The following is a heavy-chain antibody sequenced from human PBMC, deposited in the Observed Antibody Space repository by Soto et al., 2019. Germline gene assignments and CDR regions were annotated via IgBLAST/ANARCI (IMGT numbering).Heavy chain of an antibody. D-gene: IGHD2-15*01. CDR1: GYTFTSYD. V-gene: IGHV1-8*01. CDR2: MNPNSGNT. J-gene: IGHJ5*02. CDR3: ARVGYCSGGSCYSGLAWFDP. Sequence: ASVKVSCTASGYTFTSYDINWVRQATGQGLEWMGWMNPNSGNTGYAQKFQGRVTMTRNTSISTAYMELSSLRSEDTAVYYCARVGYCSGGSCYSGLAWFDPWGQGTLVTVS.